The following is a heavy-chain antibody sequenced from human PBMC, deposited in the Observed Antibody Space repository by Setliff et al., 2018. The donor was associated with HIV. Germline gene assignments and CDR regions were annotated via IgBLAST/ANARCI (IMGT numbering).Heavy chain of an antibody. CDR3: ARVREVATIDSFDI. V-gene: IGHV3-11*03. CDR1: GFTFSNYY. CDR2: LTNNIDDR. D-gene: IGHD5-12*01. J-gene: IGHJ3*02. Sequence: CVASGFTFSNYYMSWIRQAPGKGLEWVSSLTNNIDDRSYARSVRGRFTVSRDNAKNTFYLHMNSLSTDDTAVYFCARVREVATIDSFDIWGQGTLVTVSS.